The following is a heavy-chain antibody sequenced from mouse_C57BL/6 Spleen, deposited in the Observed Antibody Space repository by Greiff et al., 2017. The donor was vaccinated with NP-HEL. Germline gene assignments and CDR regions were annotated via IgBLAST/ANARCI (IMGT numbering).Heavy chain of an antibody. CDR3: ARYLYGSSFYAMDY. J-gene: IGHJ4*01. CDR1: GYSFTGYY. Sequence: EVQLQQSGPELVKPGASVKISCKASGYSFTGYYMNWVKQSPEKSLEWIGEINPSTGGTTYNQKFKAKATLTVDKSSSTAYMQLKSLTSEDSAVYYCARYLYGSSFYAMDYWGQGTSVTVSS. D-gene: IGHD1-1*01. V-gene: IGHV1-42*01. CDR2: INPSTGGT.